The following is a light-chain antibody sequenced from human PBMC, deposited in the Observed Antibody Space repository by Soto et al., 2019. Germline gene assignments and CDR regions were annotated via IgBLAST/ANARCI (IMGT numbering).Light chain of an antibody. CDR1: QSVSSSY. Sequence: EVVLTQSPVTLSLSPGERATLSCRASQSVSSSYLAWYQQKPGQAPRLLIYGASSRATGIPDRFSGSGSGTDFTLTISRLEPEDFAVYYCQQYDTSIWEYTCGQGTKLEIK. V-gene: IGKV3-20*01. CDR2: GAS. CDR3: QQYDTSIWEYT. J-gene: IGKJ2*01.